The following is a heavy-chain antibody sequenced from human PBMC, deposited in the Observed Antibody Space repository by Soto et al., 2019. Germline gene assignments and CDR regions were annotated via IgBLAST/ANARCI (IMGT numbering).Heavy chain of an antibody. V-gene: IGHV3-23*01. Sequence: EVQLLESGGGLVQPGGSLRLSCTASGFTFSSYAMTWVRQAPGKGLEWVSSIRGSGTNTYYAASLKGRFTISRDNSKHTLFLQMDSLRADDTAIYFCSRDPNGDYIGAFDSWGQGTLVTVSS. CDR2: IRGSGTNT. CDR1: GFTFSSYA. J-gene: IGHJ4*02. D-gene: IGHD4-17*01. CDR3: SRDPNGDYIGAFDS.